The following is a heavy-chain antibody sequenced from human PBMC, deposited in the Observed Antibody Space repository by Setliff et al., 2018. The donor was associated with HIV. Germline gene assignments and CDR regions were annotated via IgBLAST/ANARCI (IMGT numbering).Heavy chain of an antibody. CDR3: ARDPSQYLDFLFDPQPFNV. D-gene: IGHD3-9*01. J-gene: IGHJ3*01. Sequence: KPSETLSLTCTVSSGYMSGHFWTWIRQTPGEGLEWIGNIYLGETTNYNPSLKSRATISLDTSKRQFSLHLTSVTAADTAIYYCARDPSQYLDFLFDPQPFNVWGHGTMVTV. V-gene: IGHV4-59*11. CDR2: IYLGETT. CDR1: SGYMSGHF.